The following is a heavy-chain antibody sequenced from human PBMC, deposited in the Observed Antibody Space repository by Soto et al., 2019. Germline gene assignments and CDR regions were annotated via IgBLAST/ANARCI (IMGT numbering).Heavy chain of an antibody. D-gene: IGHD3-16*02. CDR3: ARSTIMITFGGVIVNWFDP. V-gene: IGHV4-31*03. CDR2: IYYSGST. CDR1: GGSISSSSYY. J-gene: IGHJ5*02. Sequence: PSETLSLTCTVSGGSISSSSYYWGWIRQHPGKGLEWIGNIYYSGSTYYNPSLKSRVTISVDTSKNQFSLKLSSVTAADTAVYYCARSTIMITFGGVIVNWFDPWGQGTLVTVSS.